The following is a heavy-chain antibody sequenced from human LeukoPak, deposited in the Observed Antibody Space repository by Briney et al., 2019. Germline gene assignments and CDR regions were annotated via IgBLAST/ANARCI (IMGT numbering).Heavy chain of an antibody. CDR1: GGSISSSSHS. V-gene: IGHV4-39*07. CDR3: ARDHESHLGSCYDY. D-gene: IGHD2-15*01. Sequence: EPSETLSLTCTVSGGSISSSSHSWGWIRQPPGKGLEWIGEINHSGSTNYNPSLKSRVTISVDTSKNQFSLKLSSVTAADTAVYYCARDHESHLGSCYDYWGQGTLVTVSS. J-gene: IGHJ4*02. CDR2: INHSGST.